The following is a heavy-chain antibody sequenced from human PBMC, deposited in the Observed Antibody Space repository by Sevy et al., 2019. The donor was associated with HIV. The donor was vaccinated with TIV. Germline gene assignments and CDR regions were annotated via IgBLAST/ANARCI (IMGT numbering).Heavy chain of an antibody. Sequence: WGSLRLSCAASGFTFSSYWMSWVRQAPGKGLEWVANIKQDGSEKYYVDSVKGRFTISRDNAKNSLYLQMNSLRAEDTAVYHCARDTSITIFGGEPPDYWGQGTLVTVSS. CDR1: GFTFSSYW. CDR3: ARDTSITIFGGEPPDY. D-gene: IGHD3-3*01. CDR2: IKQDGSEK. J-gene: IGHJ4*02. V-gene: IGHV3-7*01.